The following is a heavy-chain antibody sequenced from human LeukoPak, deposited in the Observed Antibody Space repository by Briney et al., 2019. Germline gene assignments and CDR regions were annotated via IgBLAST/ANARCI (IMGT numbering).Heavy chain of an antibody. CDR2: ISYDGSNK. J-gene: IGHJ4*02. CDR3: ARGYFDY. CDR1: GFTFSSYA. V-gene: IGHV3-30-3*01. Sequence: RPGGSLRLSCAASGFTFSSYAMHWVRQAPGKGLEWVAVISYDGSNKYYADSVKGRFTISRDNSKNTLYLQMNSLRAEDTAVYYCARGYFDYWGQGTLVTVSS.